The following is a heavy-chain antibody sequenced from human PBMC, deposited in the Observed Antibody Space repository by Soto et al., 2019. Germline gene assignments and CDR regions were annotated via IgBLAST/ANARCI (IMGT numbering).Heavy chain of an antibody. CDR3: ARGEYYYDSSGYYSAFDI. D-gene: IGHD3-22*01. V-gene: IGHV3-13*04. CDR1: GFTFSSYD. Sequence: GVPLRLSCAASGFTFSSYDMHWVRQAKGKGLEWVSAIGTAGDTYYPGSVKGRFTISRENAKNSLYLQMNSLRAGDTAVYYCARGEYYYDSSGYYSAFDIWGQGTMVTVSS. J-gene: IGHJ3*02. CDR2: IGTAGDT.